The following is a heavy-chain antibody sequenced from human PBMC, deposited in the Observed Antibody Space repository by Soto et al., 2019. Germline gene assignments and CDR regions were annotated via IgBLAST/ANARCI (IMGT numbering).Heavy chain of an antibody. V-gene: IGHV1-2*02. CDR3: ARTKGDYYDSSGSLDY. CDR1: GYTFTGYY. D-gene: IGHD3-22*01. Sequence: GASVKVSCKASGYTFTGYYMHWVRQAPGQGLEWMGWINPNSGGTNYAQKFQGRVTMTRDTSISTAYMELSRLRSDDTAVYYCARTKGDYYDSSGSLDYWGQGTLVTVSS. J-gene: IGHJ4*02. CDR2: INPNSGGT.